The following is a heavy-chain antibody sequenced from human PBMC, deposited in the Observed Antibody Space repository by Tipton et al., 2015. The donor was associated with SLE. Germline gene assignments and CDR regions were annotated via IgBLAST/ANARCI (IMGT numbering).Heavy chain of an antibody. CDR1: GGSISSGGYS. J-gene: IGHJ4*02. Sequence: TLSLTCAVSGGSISSGGYSWSWIRQPPGKGLEWIGYIYHSGSTYYNPSLKSRVTISVDTSKNQFSLKLSSVTAADTAVYYCARGRGLRPFDYWGQGTLVTVSS. V-gene: IGHV4-30-2*01. D-gene: IGHD4-17*01. CDR3: ARGRGLRPFDY. CDR2: IYHSGST.